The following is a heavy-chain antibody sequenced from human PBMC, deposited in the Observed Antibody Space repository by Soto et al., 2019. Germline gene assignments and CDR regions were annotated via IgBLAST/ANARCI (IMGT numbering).Heavy chain of an antibody. CDR3: ARITGRHLDY. CDR1: SGSISVTNVF. Sequence: SETLSLTCTVSSGSISVTNVFWGWVRQPPGKGLEWIGNVDYSGTDYFSPSLATRVTFHVDTSKNQFSLTLYSVTAADTAVYYCARITGRHLDYWGQGILVTVS. D-gene: IGHD1-20*01. V-gene: IGHV4-39*01. J-gene: IGHJ4*02. CDR2: VDYSGTD.